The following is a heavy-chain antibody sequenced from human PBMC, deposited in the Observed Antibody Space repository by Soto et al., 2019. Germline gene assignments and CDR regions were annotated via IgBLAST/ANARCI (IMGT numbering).Heavy chain of an antibody. Sequence: GASVKVSCQASGYTFTSYYMHWVRQAPGQGLEWMGRIYPRGGSTDNAQKFQDRVTMTRDTSTSTVYMELSSLRSEDTAVYYCARDTYYDFWSGYGLDYWGQGTLVTVSS. V-gene: IGHV1-46*01. CDR1: GYTFTSYY. CDR2: IYPRGGST. J-gene: IGHJ4*02. D-gene: IGHD3-3*01. CDR3: ARDTYYDFWSGYGLDY.